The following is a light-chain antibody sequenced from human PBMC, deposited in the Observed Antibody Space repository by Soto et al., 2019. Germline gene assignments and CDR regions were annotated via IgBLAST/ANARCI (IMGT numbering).Light chain of an antibody. J-gene: IGKJ1*01. V-gene: IGKV2-28*01. CDR1: DSLPHKNGNNY. CDR2: EVS. CDR3: IQCTHYSPA. Sequence: MTQSPLSLPVSPGETASISCRSSDSLPHKNGNNYLDWYQQKPGQAPQXLIYEVSTRVSGVPDRFSGSGSGTDFTLEISRLETDDVGMYYCIQCTHYSPAFGQGTKVDIK.